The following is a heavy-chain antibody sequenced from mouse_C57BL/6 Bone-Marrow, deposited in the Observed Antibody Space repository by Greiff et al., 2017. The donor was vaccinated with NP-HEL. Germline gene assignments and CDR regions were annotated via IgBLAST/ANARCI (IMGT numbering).Heavy chain of an antibody. CDR1: GYTFTDYN. Sequence: VQLQQSGPELVKPGASVKIPCKASGYTFTDYNMDWVKQSHGKSLEWIGDINPNNGGTIYNQKFKGKATLTVDKSSSTAYMELRSLTSEDTAVYYCVIYGAWLAYWGQGTLVTVSA. D-gene: IGHD1-1*02. CDR3: VIYGAWLAY. V-gene: IGHV1-18*01. CDR2: INPNNGGT. J-gene: IGHJ3*01.